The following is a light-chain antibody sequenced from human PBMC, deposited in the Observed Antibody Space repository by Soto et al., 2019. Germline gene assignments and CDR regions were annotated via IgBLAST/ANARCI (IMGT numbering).Light chain of an antibody. CDR2: DVS. CDR1: SSDVGGYNY. J-gene: IGLJ1*01. V-gene: IGLV2-11*01. Sequence: QSALTQPRSVSGSPGQSVTISCTGTSSDVGGYNYVSWYQQHPGKAPKVMIYDVSERPSGVPDRFSGSKAGNTASLTISVLHAEDEADYYCCSYAGSPRYVFGTGTKLTVL. CDR3: CSYAGSPRYV.